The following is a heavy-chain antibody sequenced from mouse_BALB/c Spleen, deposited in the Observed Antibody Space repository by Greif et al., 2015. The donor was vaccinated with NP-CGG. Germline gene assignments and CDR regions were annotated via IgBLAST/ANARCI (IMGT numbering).Heavy chain of an antibody. CDR3: ARGWYFDV. CDR2: IYPGDGDT. V-gene: IGHV1-87*01. J-gene: IGHJ1*01. CDR1: GYTFTSYW. Sequence: QVQLKQSGAELARPGASVKLSCKASGYTFTSYWMQWVKQRPGQGLEWIGAIYPGDGDTRYTQKFKGKATLTADKSSSTAYMQLSSLASEDSAVYYCARGWYFDVWGAGTTVTVPS.